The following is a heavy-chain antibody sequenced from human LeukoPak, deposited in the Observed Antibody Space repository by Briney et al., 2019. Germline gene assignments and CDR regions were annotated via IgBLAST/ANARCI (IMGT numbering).Heavy chain of an antibody. Sequence: GASVKVSCKASGYIFTGYYVHWVRQAPGQGLEWMGWINPNSGDTNYAQKFQGRVTMTRDTSISTAYMELSRLRSDDTAVYFCARGCYESRGYADNWGQGTLVTVSS. CDR3: ARGCYESRGYADN. CDR1: GYIFTGYY. CDR2: INPNSGDT. V-gene: IGHV1-2*02. D-gene: IGHD3-22*01. J-gene: IGHJ4*02.